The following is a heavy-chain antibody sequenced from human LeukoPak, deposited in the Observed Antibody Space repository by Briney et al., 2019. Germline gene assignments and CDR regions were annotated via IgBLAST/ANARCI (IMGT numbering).Heavy chain of an antibody. CDR2: IWYDGSNK. CDR1: GFTFSSYG. V-gene: IGHV3-33*01. Sequence: GRSLRLSCAASGFTFSSYGMHWVRQAPGKGLEWVAVIWYDGSNKYYADSVKGRFTISRDNSKNTLYLQVNSLRAEDTAVYYCARGPGIAAAGSFDYWGQGTLVTVSS. D-gene: IGHD6-13*01. CDR3: ARGPGIAAAGSFDY. J-gene: IGHJ4*02.